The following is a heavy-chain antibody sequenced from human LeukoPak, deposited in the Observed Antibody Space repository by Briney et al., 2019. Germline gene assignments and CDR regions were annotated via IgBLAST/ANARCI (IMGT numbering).Heavy chain of an antibody. V-gene: IGHV3-21*01. Sequence: GGSLRLSCAASGFTFSSYSINWVRQAPGKGLEWVSSISSRSSYIYYADSVKGRFTISRDNAKNSLYLQMNSLRAEDTAVYYCARGGYGYNFFDYWGQGTLVTVSS. D-gene: IGHD5-24*01. J-gene: IGHJ4*02. CDR2: ISSRSSYI. CDR3: ARGGYGYNFFDY. CDR1: GFTFSSYS.